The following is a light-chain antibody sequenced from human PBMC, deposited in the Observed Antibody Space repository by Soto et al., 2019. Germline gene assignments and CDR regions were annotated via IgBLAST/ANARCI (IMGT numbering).Light chain of an antibody. J-gene: IGKJ1*01. CDR2: DAS. Sequence: DIQMTQSPSMLSASVVDRVTIACRASQSIRRWLAWYQQKPGKAPKLLIFDASTLESGVPSRFSGRGSETEFTLTISSLQPDDFATYYCQQYNSYSPATFGQGTKVDIK. CDR3: QQYNSYSPAT. CDR1: QSIRRW. V-gene: IGKV1-5*01.